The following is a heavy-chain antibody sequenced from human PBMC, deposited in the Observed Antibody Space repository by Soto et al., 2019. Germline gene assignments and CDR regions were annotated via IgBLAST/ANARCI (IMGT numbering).Heavy chain of an antibody. CDR2: ISAYNGNT. CDR3: ARDRENYCSGGSCYSRGFDP. V-gene: IGHV1-18*01. D-gene: IGHD2-15*01. J-gene: IGHJ5*02. CDR1: GYTFTSYG. Sequence: QVQLVQSGAEVKKPGASVKVSCKASGYTFTSYGISWVRQAPGQGLEWMGWISAYNGNTNYAQKLQGRVTMTTDTSTSTAYMELRSRRSDDTAVYYCARDRENYCSGGSCYSRGFDPWGQGTLVTVSS.